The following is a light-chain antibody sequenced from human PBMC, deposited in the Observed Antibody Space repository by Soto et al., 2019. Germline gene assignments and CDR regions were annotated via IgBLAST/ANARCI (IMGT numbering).Light chain of an antibody. Sequence: QSVLTQPPSVSAAPGQRVTISCSGSSSNIGKTLVAWYQHLPGTAPKLLIYDDNRRPSGIPDRFSASKSGTSATLAITGLQTGDEVDYYCETWDTNLSAVVFGGGTKVTVL. J-gene: IGLJ3*02. CDR2: DDN. CDR1: SSNIGKTL. V-gene: IGLV1-51*01. CDR3: ETWDTNLSAVV.